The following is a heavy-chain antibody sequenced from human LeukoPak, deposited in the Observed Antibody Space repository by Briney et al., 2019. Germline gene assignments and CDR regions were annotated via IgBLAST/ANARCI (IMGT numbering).Heavy chain of an antibody. J-gene: IGHJ3*02. Sequence: SQTLSLTCAISGDSVSSTNVGWNWIRQSPSSGLEWLGRTYYRSQFYNDYADSVKGRITITPDTSKNQFSLQLSSLTPDDTAVYYCARGTAFDIWGQGKMVTVSS. V-gene: IGHV6-1*01. CDR1: GDSVSSTNVG. CDR2: TYYRSQFYN. CDR3: ARGTAFDI. D-gene: IGHD1-14*01.